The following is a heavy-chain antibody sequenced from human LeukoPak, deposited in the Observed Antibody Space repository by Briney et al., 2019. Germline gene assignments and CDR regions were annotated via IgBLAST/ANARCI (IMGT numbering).Heavy chain of an antibody. D-gene: IGHD2-8*02. Sequence: SETLSLTCTVSGASIRSYYWSWTRQTPGKGLEWIGYIYHTGSTKYNPSLKSRVTISIDTSKNHFSLTLTSVTAADTAVYYCSTDSPTGFEHWGQGALVTVSS. CDR2: IYHTGST. V-gene: IGHV4-59*01. J-gene: IGHJ4*02. CDR3: STDSPTGFEH. CDR1: GASIRSYY.